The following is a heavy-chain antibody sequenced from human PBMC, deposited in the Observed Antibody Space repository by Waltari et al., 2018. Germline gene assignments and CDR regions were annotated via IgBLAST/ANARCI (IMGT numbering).Heavy chain of an antibody. CDR2: MSYSGAT. CDR3: ATYIGASVGTAAFDV. D-gene: IGHD5-12*01. V-gene: IGHV4-39*01. CDR1: GVSITSNRNY. Sequence: QLQLQESGPGLVKPSETLPLICSVSGVSITSNRNYWGGIRQPPGQGLEWIGTMSYSGATYSSPSLQSRVTISRDTSKNQLSLKLGSVTAADTAVYYCATYIGASVGTAAFDVWGQGTMVTVSS. J-gene: IGHJ3*01.